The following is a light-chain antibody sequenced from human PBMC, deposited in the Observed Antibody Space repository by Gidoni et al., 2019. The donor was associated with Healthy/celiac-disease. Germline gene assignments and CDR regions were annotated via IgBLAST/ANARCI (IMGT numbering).Light chain of an antibody. Sequence: AIQLTQSPSSLSASVGDRVTITCRASQGISSALAWYQQKPGKAPKLLIYDASSLESGVPSRFSGSGSGTDFTLTISSLQPEDFATYYCQQFNSYPWTFXXXTKLEIK. J-gene: IGKJ2*02. CDR3: QQFNSYPWT. V-gene: IGKV1-13*02. CDR1: QGISSA. CDR2: DAS.